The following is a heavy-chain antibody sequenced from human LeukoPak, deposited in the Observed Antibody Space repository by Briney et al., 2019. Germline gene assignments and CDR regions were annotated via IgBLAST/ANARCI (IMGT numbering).Heavy chain of an antibody. D-gene: IGHD2-2*01. CDR1: GFTFSSYA. CDR3: AKPPHIVVVPAAKTVAGTTTGRRWFDP. J-gene: IGHJ5*02. V-gene: IGHV3-23*01. Sequence: PGGSLRLSCAASGFTFSSYATSWVRQAPGKGLEWVSGISGSGGSTYYADSVKGRFTISRDKSKNTLYLDMNSLRAEDTAVYYCAKPPHIVVVPAAKTVAGTTTGRRWFDPWGQGTLVTVSS. CDR2: ISGSGGST.